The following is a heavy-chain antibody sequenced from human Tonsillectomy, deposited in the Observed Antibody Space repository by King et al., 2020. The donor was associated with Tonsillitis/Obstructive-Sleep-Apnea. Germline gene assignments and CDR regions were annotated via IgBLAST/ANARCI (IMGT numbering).Heavy chain of an antibody. Sequence: VQLVESGGGLVQPGRSLRLSCAASGFTFDDYAMYWVRQAPGKGLEWVSGISWNSGSIVYADSVKGRFTISRDNAKNSLYLQMNSLRAEDTALYYCAKDLIIAESVTPGDAFDIWGQGTMVTVSS. CDR1: GFTFDDYA. V-gene: IGHV3-9*01. J-gene: IGHJ3*02. CDR2: ISWNSGSI. D-gene: IGHD6-13*01. CDR3: AKDLIIAESVTPGDAFDI.